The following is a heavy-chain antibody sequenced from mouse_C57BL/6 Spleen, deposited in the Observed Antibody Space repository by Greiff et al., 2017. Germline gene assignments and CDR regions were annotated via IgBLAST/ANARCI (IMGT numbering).Heavy chain of an antibody. CDR1: GFNIKNTY. CDR3: AKGDYYGSSYGSAMDY. V-gene: IGHV14-3*01. J-gene: IGHJ4*01. CDR2: IDPANGNT. D-gene: IGHD1-1*01. Sequence: EVQLQQSVAELVRPGASVKLSCTASGFNIKNTYMHWVKQRPEQGLEWIGRIDPANGNTKYAPKFQGKATITADTSSNTAYLQLSSLTSEDTAIXYCAKGDYYGSSYGSAMDYWGQGTSVTVSS.